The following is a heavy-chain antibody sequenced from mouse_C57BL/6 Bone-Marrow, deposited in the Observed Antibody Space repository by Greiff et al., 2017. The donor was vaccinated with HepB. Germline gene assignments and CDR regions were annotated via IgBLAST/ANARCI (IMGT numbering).Heavy chain of an antibody. J-gene: IGHJ3*01. CDR3: ARHEGQLRLPWFAY. V-gene: IGHV5-2*01. CDR1: EKEGQEQE. D-gene: IGHD3-2*02. Sequence: EGKRGEEGGGGGETGEGRKGGGEKKEKEGQEQEREGGRKKPEKRRGLVAASNSDGGSTYYPDTMERRFIISRDNTKKTLYLQMSSLRSEDTALYYCARHEGQLRLPWFAYWGQGTLVTVSA. CDR2: SNSDGGST.